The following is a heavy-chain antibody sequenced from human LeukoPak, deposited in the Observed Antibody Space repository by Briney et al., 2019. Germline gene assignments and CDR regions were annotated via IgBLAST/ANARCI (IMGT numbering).Heavy chain of an antibody. J-gene: IGHJ2*01. CDR3: AREAGL. CDR2: INHSGST. CDR1: GGSISSYY. V-gene: IGHV4-34*01. Sequence: SETLSLTCTVSGGSISSYYWSWIRQPPGKGLEWIGEINHSGSTNYNPSLKSRVTISVDTSKNQFSLKLSSVTAADTAVYYCAREAGLWGRGTLVTVSS.